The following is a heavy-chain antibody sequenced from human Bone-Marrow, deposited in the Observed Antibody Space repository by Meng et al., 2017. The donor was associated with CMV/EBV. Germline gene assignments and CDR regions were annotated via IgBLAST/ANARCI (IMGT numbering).Heavy chain of an antibody. CDR1: GYTFTAYY. V-gene: IGHV1-2*02. D-gene: IGHD5-12*01. J-gene: IGHJ5*02. CDR3: ARDSICYDQSLNWFDP. Sequence: ASVKVSCKASGYTFTAYYIHWVRQAPGQGPEWMGWIRPNSGDTDYTQKFQGRVTMTRDTSITTAYMELTRLTSEDTAVYYCARDSICYDQSLNWFDPWGQGTLVTVSS. CDR2: IRPNSGDT.